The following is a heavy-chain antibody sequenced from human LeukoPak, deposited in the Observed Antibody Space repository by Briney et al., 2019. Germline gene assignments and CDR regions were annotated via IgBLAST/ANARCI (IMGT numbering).Heavy chain of an antibody. D-gene: IGHD6-13*01. J-gene: IGHJ6*03. V-gene: IGHV1-24*01. CDR1: NNTLSNNG. Sequence: ASVKVSCKASNNTLSNNGITWVRQAPGKGLEWMGGFDPEDGETIYAQKFQGRVTMTEDTSTDTAYMELSSLRSEDTAVYYCATHSPHNSSSWYYYYYMDVWGKGTTVTVSS. CDR3: ATHSPHNSSSWYYYYYMDV. CDR2: FDPEDGET.